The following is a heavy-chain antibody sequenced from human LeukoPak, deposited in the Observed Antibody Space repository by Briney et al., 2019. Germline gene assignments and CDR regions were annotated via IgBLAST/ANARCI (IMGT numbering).Heavy chain of an antibody. CDR2: IKQDGSEK. CDR1: GFTISTYW. V-gene: IGHV3-7*01. J-gene: IGHJ3*02. CDR3: ARDHYMEVVPAAGAFDI. Sequence: GGSLRLSCAASGFTISTYWMSWVRQAPGKGLEWVANIKQDGSEKYYVDSVKGRFTMSRDNAENSVYLQMNSLRAEDTAVYFCARDHYMEVVPAAGAFDIWGRGTMVTVSS. D-gene: IGHD2-2*01.